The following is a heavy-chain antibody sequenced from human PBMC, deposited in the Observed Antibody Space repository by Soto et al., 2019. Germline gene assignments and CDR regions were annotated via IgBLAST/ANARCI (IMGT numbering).Heavy chain of an antibody. J-gene: IGHJ4*01. CDR3: ARDGVAAGNINFDY. CDR2: ISGDSGNT. D-gene: IGHD6-19*01. V-gene: IGHV1-3*01. CDR1: GYMFTKSA. Sequence: ASVKVSCKASGYMFTKSALHWVRQAPGQRLEWMGWISGDSGNTKYSPKLQDRVTITRDTSASTAYMELSSLRSEDTALYYCARDGVAAGNINFDYWGQGTLVTVSS.